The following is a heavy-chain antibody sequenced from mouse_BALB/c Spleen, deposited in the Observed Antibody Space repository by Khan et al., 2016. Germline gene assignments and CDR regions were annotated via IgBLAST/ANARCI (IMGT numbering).Heavy chain of an antibody. J-gene: IGHJ1*01. CDR3: ARYRYYDGSSRYFDV. CDR1: GYTFTNSG. V-gene: IGHV9-3-1*01. Sequence: QIQLVQSGPELKKPGKTVKISCKASGYTFTNSGMNWVKQAPGQGLKWMGWINTYSGESTYADDFKGRFAFSLETSANTAYLQINNLKNEDTATYFCARYRYYDGSSRYFDVWGAGTTVTVSS. D-gene: IGHD1-1*01. CDR2: INTYSGES.